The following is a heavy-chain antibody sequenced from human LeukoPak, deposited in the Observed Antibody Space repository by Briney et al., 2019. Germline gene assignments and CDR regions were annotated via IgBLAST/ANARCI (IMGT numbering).Heavy chain of an antibody. Sequence: SETLSLTCAVYGGSFSGYYWSWIRQPPGKGLEWIGEINHSGSTNYNPSLKSRVTISVDTSKNQFSLKLSSVTAADTAVYYCAETYYYDSKQDWGQVTLVTVSS. J-gene: IGHJ4*02. CDR2: INHSGST. CDR1: GGSFSGYY. V-gene: IGHV4-34*01. D-gene: IGHD3-22*01. CDR3: AETYYYDSKQD.